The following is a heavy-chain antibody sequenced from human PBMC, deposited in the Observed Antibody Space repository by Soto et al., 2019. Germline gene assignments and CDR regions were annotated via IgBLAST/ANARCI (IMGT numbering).Heavy chain of an antibody. CDR1: GFSFSSYS. V-gene: IGHV3-23*01. D-gene: IGHD3-10*01. CDR3: TKLGSAIPFDP. CDR2: ISGSGVST. Sequence: PAGSLRLSCAASGFSFSSYSMSWVRQAPGKGLEWVSAISGSGVSTYYADSVKGRFTNSRDNSKNSLYLEMNRLKTEDTAVYYGTKLGSAIPFDPWGQGTLVTVSS. J-gene: IGHJ5*02.